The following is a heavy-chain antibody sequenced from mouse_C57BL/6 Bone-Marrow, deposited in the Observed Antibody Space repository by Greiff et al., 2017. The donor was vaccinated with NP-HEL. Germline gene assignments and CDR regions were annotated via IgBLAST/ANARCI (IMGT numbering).Heavy chain of an antibody. CDR3: TRDGVVGGDFDY. D-gene: IGHD1-1*01. V-gene: IGHV5-9-1*02. CDR2: ISSGGDYI. J-gene: IGHJ2*01. Sequence: EVQLVESGEGLVKPGGSLKLSCAASGFTFSSYAMSWVRQTPEKRLEWVAYISSGGDYIYYADTVKGRVTISRDNARNTLYLQMSSLKSEDTAMYYCTRDGVVGGDFDYWGQGTTLTVSS. CDR1: GFTFSSYA.